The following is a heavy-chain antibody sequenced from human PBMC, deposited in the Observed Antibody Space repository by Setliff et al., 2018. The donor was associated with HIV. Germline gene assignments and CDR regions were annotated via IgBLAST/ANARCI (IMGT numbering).Heavy chain of an antibody. CDR3: ARDLGGLHPAYMDV. J-gene: IGHJ6*03. CDR1: GGSISSYY. CDR2: IYTSGST. V-gene: IGHV4-4*08. D-gene: IGHD3-16*01. Sequence: SETLSLTCTVSGGSISSYYWSWIRQPPGKGLEWIGYIYTSGSTNYNPSLKSRVTISVDTSKNQFSLKLSSATAADTAVYYCARDLGGLHPAYMDVWGKGTTVTVSS.